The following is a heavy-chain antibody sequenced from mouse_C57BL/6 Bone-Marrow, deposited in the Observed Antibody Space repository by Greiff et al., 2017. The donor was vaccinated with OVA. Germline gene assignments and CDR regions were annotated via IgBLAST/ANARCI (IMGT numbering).Heavy chain of an antibody. Sequence: VKLQESGPGLVQPSQSLSITCTVSGFSLTSYGVHWVRQSPGKGLEWLGVIWSGGSTDYNAAFISRLSISKDNSKSQVFFKMNSLQADDTAIYYCARSYDYDPHYYAMDYWGQGTSVTVSS. J-gene: IGHJ4*01. CDR2: IWSGGST. V-gene: IGHV2-2*01. D-gene: IGHD2-4*01. CDR1: GFSLTSYG. CDR3: ARSYDYDPHYYAMDY.